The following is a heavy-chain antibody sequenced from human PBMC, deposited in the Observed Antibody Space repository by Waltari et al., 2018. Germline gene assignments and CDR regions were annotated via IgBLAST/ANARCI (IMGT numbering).Heavy chain of an antibody. V-gene: IGHV4-34*02. Sequence: QVQLQQWGAGLLKPSETLSLTCASVHDGSFRGYYWSWIRQAPGKGLEWIGQINYASITTHNPSLQSRVTMSLDTSKTQFSLRLKSLTAADTGLYFCAGSRGSYRPFDYLGQGTLVTVSS. D-gene: IGHD3-16*02. CDR1: DGSFRGYY. J-gene: IGHJ4*02. CDR2: INYASIT. CDR3: AGSRGSYRPFDY.